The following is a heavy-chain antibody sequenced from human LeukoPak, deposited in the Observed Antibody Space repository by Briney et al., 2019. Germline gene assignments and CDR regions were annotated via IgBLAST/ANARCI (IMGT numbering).Heavy chain of an antibody. CDR2: IDHRGST. J-gene: IGHJ4*02. CDR1: GGASSGYY. CDR3: ARTRDGYLRY. V-gene: IGHV4-34*01. Sequence: SETLSLTCAAYGGASSGYYCTWIRQPPGKGLEWIGEIDHRGSTHYDPSLQSRVTISIDTSKNQFSLKVSSVTAADTALYYCARTRDGYLRYWSQGSLVTVSS. D-gene: IGHD5-24*01.